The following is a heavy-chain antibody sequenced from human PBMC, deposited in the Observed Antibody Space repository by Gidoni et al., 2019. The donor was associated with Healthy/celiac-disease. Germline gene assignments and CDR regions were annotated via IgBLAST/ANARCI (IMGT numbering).Heavy chain of an antibody. CDR2: IYTSGST. Sequence: QVQLQESGPGLVKPSENQSLTGTVTGGSISIYYWSWNRQPAGKGLEWIGRIYTSGSTNYNPSLKIRVTMSVDTSKNQFSLKLSSVTAADTAVYYCARGEDSYGYDDVWGQVTTVTVSS. V-gene: IGHV4-4*07. J-gene: IGHJ6*02. CDR3: ARGEDSYGYDDV. CDR1: GGSISIYY. D-gene: IGHD5-18*01.